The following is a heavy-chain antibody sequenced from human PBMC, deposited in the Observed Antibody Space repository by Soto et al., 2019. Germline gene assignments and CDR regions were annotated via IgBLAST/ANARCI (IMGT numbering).Heavy chain of an antibody. J-gene: IGHJ4*02. Sequence: GGSLRLSCAASGFTFTRYSMNWVRQAPGKGLEWVSSISSTTNYIYYADSMKGRFTVSRDNAKNSVYLEMNSLSAEDTAVYYCARESENLTSNFDYWGQGTLVTVSS. CDR3: ARESENLTSNFDY. CDR2: ISSTTNYI. CDR1: GFTFTRYS. V-gene: IGHV3-21*01.